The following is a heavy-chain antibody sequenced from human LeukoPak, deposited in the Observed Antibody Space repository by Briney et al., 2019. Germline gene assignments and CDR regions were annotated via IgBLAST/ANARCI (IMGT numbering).Heavy chain of an antibody. CDR3: ATRVVAGIPYYFDH. V-gene: IGHV1-46*01. CDR1: GYTFTSYY. CDR2: INPSGGST. Sequence: ASVKVSCKASGYTFTSYYMHWVRQAPGQGLEWMGIINPSGGSTSYAQNFQGRVTMTRDTSIGTAYMELSSLRSDDTAVYYCATRVVAGIPYYFDHWGQGTLVTVSS. J-gene: IGHJ4*02. D-gene: IGHD6-19*01.